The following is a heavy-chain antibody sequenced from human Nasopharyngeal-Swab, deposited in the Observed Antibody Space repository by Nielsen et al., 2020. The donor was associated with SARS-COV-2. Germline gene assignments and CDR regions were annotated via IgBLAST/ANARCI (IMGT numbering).Heavy chain of an antibody. Sequence: GSLRLSCAVSGGSISSTNWWSWVRQPPGKGLEWIGEIYHSGNTNYNPSLKSRVTISVDKSKNQFSLKLSSVTAADAAVYYCARDRGVVVTAYDPPIHPEVGAYNWFDPWGQGALVTVSS. CDR2: IYHSGNT. D-gene: IGHD2-21*02. J-gene: IGHJ5*02. CDR3: ARDRGVVVTAYDPPIHPEVGAYNWFDP. V-gene: IGHV4-4*02. CDR1: GGSISSTNW.